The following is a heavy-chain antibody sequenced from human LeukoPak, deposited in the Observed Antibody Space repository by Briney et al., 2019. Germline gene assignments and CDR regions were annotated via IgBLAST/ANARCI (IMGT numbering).Heavy chain of an antibody. CDR3: ARDEGYCSGGSCYSGIPTALSYYYYGMDV. D-gene: IGHD2-15*01. CDR1: GYTFTSYG. Sequence: ASVTVSCKASGYTFTSYGISWVRQAPGQGLEWMGWISAYNGNTNYAQKLQGRVTMTTDTSTSTAYMELRSLRSDDTAVYYCARDEGYCSGGSCYSGIPTALSYYYYGMDVWGQGTTVTVSS. J-gene: IGHJ6*02. V-gene: IGHV1-18*01. CDR2: ISAYNGNT.